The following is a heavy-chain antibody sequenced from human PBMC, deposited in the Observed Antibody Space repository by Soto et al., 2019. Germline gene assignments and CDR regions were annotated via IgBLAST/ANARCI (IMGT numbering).Heavy chain of an antibody. CDR3: ARGLQDETAMVSVRVVGVDY. D-gene: IGHD5-18*01. J-gene: IGHJ4*02. V-gene: IGHV1-18*01. CDR2: ISAYNGNT. Sequence: ASVKVSCKASGYTFTSYGISWVRQAPGQGLEWMGWISAYNGNTNYAQKLQGRVTMTTDTSTSTAYMELRSLRSDDTAVYYCARGLQDETAMVSVRVVGVDYWGQGTLVTVSS. CDR1: GYTFTSYG.